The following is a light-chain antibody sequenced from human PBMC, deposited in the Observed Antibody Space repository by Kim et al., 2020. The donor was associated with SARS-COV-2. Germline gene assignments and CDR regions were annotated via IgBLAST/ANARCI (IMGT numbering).Light chain of an antibody. J-gene: IGKJ5*01. V-gene: IGKV3-11*01. CDR1: QSANGD. CDR3: QQRGNWPPSIT. Sequence: PGERPTLSCRASQSANGDFAGYQQKPGQAPSLLIYDVSKRATGIPARFSGSGSGTDFTLTISSLEPEDFAVYYCQQRGNWPPSITFGQGTRLEIK. CDR2: DVS.